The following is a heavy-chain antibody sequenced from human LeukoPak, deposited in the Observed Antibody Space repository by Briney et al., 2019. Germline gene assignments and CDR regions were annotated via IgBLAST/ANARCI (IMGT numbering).Heavy chain of an antibody. CDR2: TYVGGDN. V-gene: IGHV4-4*09. Sequence: SETLSLPCTVSDDSITSVYWSWLRQPPGKGLEVLGYTYVGGDNNSSPSRKRRVTISLDTSKHHVSLKMTSFTAADTAVYYCAQTARVFDYLGPGIVLTVSP. CDR3: AQTARVFDY. J-gene: IGHJ4*02. D-gene: IGHD5-18*01. CDR1: DDSITSVY.